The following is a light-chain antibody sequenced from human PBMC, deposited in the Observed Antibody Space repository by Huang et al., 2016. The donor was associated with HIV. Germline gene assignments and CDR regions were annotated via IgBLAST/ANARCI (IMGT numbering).Light chain of an antibody. Sequence: ERVMTQSPATLSVAPGERVTLSCRASHSVSSNLARYQQKTGQAPRLLIHGASTRATGITARLSGSGSGTDFTLAISGLQSDDSGVYFCQQYDNWPLTFGQGTRLEIK. J-gene: IGKJ5*01. CDR1: HSVSSN. V-gene: IGKV3-15*01. CDR2: GAS. CDR3: QQYDNWPLT.